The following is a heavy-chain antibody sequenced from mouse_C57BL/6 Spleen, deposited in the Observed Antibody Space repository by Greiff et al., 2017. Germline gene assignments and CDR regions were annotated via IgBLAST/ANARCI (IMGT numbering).Heavy chain of an antibody. CDR2: ISNLAYSI. CDR3: ARLVYDGYYYFDY. V-gene: IGHV5-15*01. CDR1: GFTFSDYG. D-gene: IGHD2-3*01. Sequence: DVKLVESGGGLVQPGGSLKLSCAASGFTFSDYGMAWVRQAPRKGPEWVAFISNLAYSIYYADTVTGRFTISRENAKNTLYLEMSSLRSEDTAMYYCARLVYDGYYYFDYWGQGTTLTVSS. J-gene: IGHJ2*01.